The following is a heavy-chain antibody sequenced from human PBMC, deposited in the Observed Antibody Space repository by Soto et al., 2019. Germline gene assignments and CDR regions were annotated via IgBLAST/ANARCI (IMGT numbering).Heavy chain of an antibody. CDR3: AAGGALARYY. J-gene: IGHJ4*02. V-gene: IGHV4-30-2*01. CDR1: VASISSGGYS. Sequence: PSETLSLTCAVSVASISSGGYSWSWIRQPPGKGLEWIGYIYHSGSTYYNPSLKSRVTISVDRSKNQFSLKLSSVTAADTAVYYCAAGGALARYYWGQEALVTISS. CDR2: IYHSGST. D-gene: IGHD3-10*01.